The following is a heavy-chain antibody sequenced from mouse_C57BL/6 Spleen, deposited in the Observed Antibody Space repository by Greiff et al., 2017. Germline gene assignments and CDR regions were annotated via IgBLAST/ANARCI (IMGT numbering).Heavy chain of an antibody. V-gene: IGHV1-64*01. Sequence: QVQLQQPGAELVKPGASVKLSCKASGYTFTSYWMHWVKQRPGQGLEWIGMIHPNSGSTNYNEKFKSKATLTVDKSSSTAYMQLSSLTSEDSAVFYCARDYYGTSCGGDFDYWGQGTTLTVSS. CDR3: ARDYYGTSCGGDFDY. CDR2: IHPNSGST. CDR1: GYTFTSYW. D-gene: IGHD1-1*01. J-gene: IGHJ2*01.